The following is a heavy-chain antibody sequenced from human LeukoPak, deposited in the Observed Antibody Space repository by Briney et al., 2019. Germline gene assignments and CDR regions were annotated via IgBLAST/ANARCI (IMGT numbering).Heavy chain of an antibody. V-gene: IGHV3-23*01. D-gene: IGHD1-1*01. CDR2: ISGSGDRI. Sequence: GGSLRLSCAASGFSFTSYAMTWVRQAPGKGLEWVSTISGSGDRIFYGEFVKGRFTISRDESKNTLYLQMNSLRAEDTAVYYCAKEGSNWNVDYWGQGTLVTVSS. J-gene: IGHJ4*02. CDR1: GFSFTSYA. CDR3: AKEGSNWNVDY.